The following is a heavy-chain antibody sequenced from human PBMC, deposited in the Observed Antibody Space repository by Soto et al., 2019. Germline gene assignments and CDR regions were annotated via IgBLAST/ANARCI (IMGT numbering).Heavy chain of an antibody. CDR1: VFTFDDYA. J-gene: IGHJ4*02. V-gene: IGHV3-9*01. D-gene: IGHD6-19*01. Sequence: GGSLRLSCASSVFTFDDYAMHCVRQSPGKGLEWVSGISWNSGSIGYADSVKGRFTISRDNAKNSLYLQMNSLRAEDTALYYCAKDVAVAGSEYYFDYWGQGTLVMVSS. CDR2: ISWNSGSI. CDR3: AKDVAVAGSEYYFDY.